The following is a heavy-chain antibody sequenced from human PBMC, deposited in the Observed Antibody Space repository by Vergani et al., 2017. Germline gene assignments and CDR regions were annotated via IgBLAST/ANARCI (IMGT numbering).Heavy chain of an antibody. CDR3: AKDDVVATISGYYYYGMDV. V-gene: IGHV3-23*01. CDR1: GGSFSGYY. D-gene: IGHD5-12*01. J-gene: IGHJ6*02. Sequence: VQLQQWGAGLLKPSETLSLTCAVYGGSFSGYYWSWVRQAPGKGLEWVSAISGSGGRTYYADSVKGRFTISRDNSKNTLYLQMNSLGAEDTAVYYCAKDDVVATISGYYYYGMDVWGQGTTVTVSS. CDR2: ISGSGGRT.